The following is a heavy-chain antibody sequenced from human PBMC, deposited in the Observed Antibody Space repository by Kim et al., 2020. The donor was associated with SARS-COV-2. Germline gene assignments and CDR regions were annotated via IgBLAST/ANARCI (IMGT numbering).Heavy chain of an antibody. J-gene: IGHJ4*02. D-gene: IGHD6-25*01. V-gene: IGHV3-30-3*02. CDR3: AKANSSAWHYFDY. Sequence: YYADSVKGRFTISRDNSKSTLYLEMNSLKGEDTAVYHCAKANSSAWHYFDYWGQGTLVTVSS.